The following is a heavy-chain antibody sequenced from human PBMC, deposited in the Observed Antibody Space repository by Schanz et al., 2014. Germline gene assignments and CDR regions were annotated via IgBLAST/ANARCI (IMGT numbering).Heavy chain of an antibody. D-gene: IGHD3-3*01. Sequence: EVQLVESGGGLVKPGGSLRLSCEASEFTFSSYNMNWVRQAPGKGLEWVSSISSSGSYIHYADSVKGRFTISRDNAKNSLYLQLNSLRAEDTAVYYCARGIDVSDFWSGSPPKGGANDYWGQGTLVTVSS. J-gene: IGHJ4*02. CDR2: ISSSGSYI. CDR3: ARGIDVSDFWSGSPPKGGANDY. CDR1: EFTFSSYN. V-gene: IGHV3-21*06.